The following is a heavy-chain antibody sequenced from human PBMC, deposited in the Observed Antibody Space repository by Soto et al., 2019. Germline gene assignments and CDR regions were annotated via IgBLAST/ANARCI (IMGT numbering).Heavy chain of an antibody. CDR3: AKDLGYCSGGSCYYYYYMDV. D-gene: IGHD2-15*01. V-gene: IGHV3-23*01. Sequence: GGSLRLSCAASGFTFSSYAMSWVRQAPGKGLEWVSAISGSGGSTYYADSVEGRFTISRDNSKNTLYLQMNSLRAEDTAVYYCAKDLGYCSGGSCYYYYYMDVWGKGTTVTVSS. CDR1: GFTFSSYA. CDR2: ISGSGGST. J-gene: IGHJ6*03.